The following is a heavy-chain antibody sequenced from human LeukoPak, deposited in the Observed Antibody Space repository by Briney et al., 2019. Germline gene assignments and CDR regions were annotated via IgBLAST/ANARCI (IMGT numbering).Heavy chain of an antibody. Sequence: PGGSLRLSCAASGFTFSNYWMHWVRQAPGKGLVWVSRIYNDGSSTSYADSVKGRFTISRDNAKSTLYLQMNSLRAEDTAVYYCARHLSGITGYTYGRGIDYWGQGTLVTVSS. CDR3: ARHLSGITGYTYGRGIDY. V-gene: IGHV3-74*01. CDR2: IYNDGSST. CDR1: GFTFSNYW. D-gene: IGHD5-18*01. J-gene: IGHJ4*02.